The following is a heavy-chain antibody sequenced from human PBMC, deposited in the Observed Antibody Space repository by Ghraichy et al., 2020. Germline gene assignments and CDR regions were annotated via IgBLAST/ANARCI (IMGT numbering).Heavy chain of an antibody. CDR2: IYYSGST. Sequence: SETLSLTCTVSGGSISSGGYYWSWIRQHPGKGLEWIGYIYYSGSTYYNPSLKSRVTISVDTSKNQFSLKLSSVTAADTAVYYCARGGGARHYYYYGMDVWGQGTTVTVSS. CDR1: GGSISSGGYY. D-gene: IGHD3-16*01. J-gene: IGHJ6*02. V-gene: IGHV4-31*03. CDR3: ARGGGARHYYYYGMDV.